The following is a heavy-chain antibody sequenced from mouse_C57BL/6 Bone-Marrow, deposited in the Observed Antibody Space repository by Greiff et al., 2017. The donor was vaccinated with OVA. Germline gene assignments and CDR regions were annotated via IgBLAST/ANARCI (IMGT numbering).Heavy chain of an antibody. Sequence: VQLQHSGPELVKPGASVKISCKASGYTFTDYYMNWVKQSHGKSLEWIGDINPNNGGTSYNQKFKGKATLTVDKSSSTAYMELRSLTSEDSAVYYCVKRGSITTVVASYYFDYWGQGTTLTVSS. D-gene: IGHD1-1*01. CDR2: INPNNGGT. CDR1: GYTFTDYY. CDR3: VKRGSITTVVASYYFDY. V-gene: IGHV1-26*01. J-gene: IGHJ2*01.